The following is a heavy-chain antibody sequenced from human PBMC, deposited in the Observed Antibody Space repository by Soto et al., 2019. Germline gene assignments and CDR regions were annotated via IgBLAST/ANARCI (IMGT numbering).Heavy chain of an antibody. D-gene: IGHD3-10*01. Sequence: QVQLVESGGGVVRPGRSLRLSCAASGFTFSSYAMHWVRQVPGKGLVWVAMISFDGNNEYYADSVKGRFTISRDNSRNKLYLQMNSLRTEDTAAYYCAALWFVELLSISPCDWVDPWGQGTLVTVSS. J-gene: IGHJ5*02. CDR2: ISFDGNNE. CDR3: AALWFVELLSISPCDWVDP. CDR1: GFTFSSYA. V-gene: IGHV3-30*03.